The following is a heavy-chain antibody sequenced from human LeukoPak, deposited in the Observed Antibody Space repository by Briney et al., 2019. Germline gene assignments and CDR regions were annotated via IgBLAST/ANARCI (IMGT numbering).Heavy chain of an antibody. CDR1: GFTFTSSA. J-gene: IGHJ3*02. CDR3: AADPMEREDAFDI. V-gene: IGHV1-58*02. Sequence: ASVKVSCKASGFTFTSSAMQWVRQARGQRLEWIGWIVVGSGNTNYAQKFQERVTITRDMSTSTAYMELSSLRSEDTAVYYCAADPMEREDAFDIWGQGTMVTVSS. D-gene: IGHD1-1*01. CDR2: IVVGSGNT.